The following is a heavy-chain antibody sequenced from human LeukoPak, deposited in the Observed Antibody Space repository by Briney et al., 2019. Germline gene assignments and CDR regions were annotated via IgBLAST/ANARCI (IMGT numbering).Heavy chain of an antibody. CDR1: GFTFSSSA. V-gene: IGHV3-53*01. J-gene: IGHJ4*02. Sequence: PGGSLRLSCAASGFTFSSSAMSWVRQAPGKGLEWVSVIYSGGSTYYADSVKGRFTISRDNSKNTLCLQMNSLRAEDTAVYYCASSYTYGCFYHWGQGTLVTVSS. CDR2: IYSGGST. D-gene: IGHD5-18*01. CDR3: ASSYTYGCFYH.